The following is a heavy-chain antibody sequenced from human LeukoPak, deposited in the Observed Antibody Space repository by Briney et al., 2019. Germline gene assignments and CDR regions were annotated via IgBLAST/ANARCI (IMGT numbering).Heavy chain of an antibody. Sequence: ASVTVSCTASGYTFTSYYMHWVRQAPGQGLEWMGIINPSGGSTSYAQKFQGRVTMTRDTSTSTVYMELSSLRSEDTAVYYCARALEPRDTAMVPLDYWGQGTLVTVSS. D-gene: IGHD5-18*01. J-gene: IGHJ4*02. CDR2: INPSGGST. CDR1: GYTFTSYY. CDR3: ARALEPRDTAMVPLDY. V-gene: IGHV1-46*01.